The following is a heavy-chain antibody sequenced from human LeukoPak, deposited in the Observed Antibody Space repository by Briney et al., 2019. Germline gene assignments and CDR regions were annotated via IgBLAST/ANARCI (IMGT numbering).Heavy chain of an antibody. CDR2: ISWASGSI. V-gene: IGHV3-9*01. D-gene: IGHD6-25*01. Sequence: GRSLRLSCAASGFTFDDYAMHWVRQAPGKGLEWVSGISWASGSIGYADSVKGRFTISRDNAKHSLYLQMNSLRAEDTALYYCAKDGAATPGCYCGRVVGGQETTVTV. CDR3: AKDGAATPGCYCGRVV. CDR1: GFTFDDYA. J-gene: IGHJ6*02.